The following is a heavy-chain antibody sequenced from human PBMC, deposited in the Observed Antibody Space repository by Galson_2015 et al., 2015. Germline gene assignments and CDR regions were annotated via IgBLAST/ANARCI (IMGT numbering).Heavy chain of an antibody. D-gene: IGHD3-22*01. CDR1: GFTFSSYE. V-gene: IGHV3-48*03. Sequence: SLRLSCAASGFTFSSYEVNWVRQAPGKGLEWVSYISSSGSTIYYADSVKGRSTISRDNARNSLYLQMNSLRAEDTAVYYCARVPYDSSGYYQGNWFDPWGQGTPVTVSS. J-gene: IGHJ5*02. CDR2: ISSSGSTI. CDR3: ARVPYDSSGYYQGNWFDP.